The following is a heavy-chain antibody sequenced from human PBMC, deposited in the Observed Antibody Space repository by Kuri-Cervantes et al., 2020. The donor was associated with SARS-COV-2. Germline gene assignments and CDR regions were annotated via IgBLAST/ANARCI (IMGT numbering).Heavy chain of an antibody. CDR2: IYTSGST. CDR1: GGSISSYY. D-gene: IGHD2-2*01. J-gene: IGHJ2*01. V-gene: IGHV4-4*07. CDR3: ARGVVPAATKIKKNFGYFDL. Sequence: SETLSLTCTVSGGSISSYYWSWIRQPAGKGLEWIGRIYTSGSTYYNPSLKSRLTISVDTSKNQFSLKLSSVTAADTAVYHCARGVVPAATKIKKNFGYFDLWGRGTLVTVSS.